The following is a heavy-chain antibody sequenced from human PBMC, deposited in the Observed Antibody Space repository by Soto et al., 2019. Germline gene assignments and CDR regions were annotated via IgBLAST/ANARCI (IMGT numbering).Heavy chain of an antibody. CDR1: GGSVSSGSYY. Sequence: SETLSLTCTVSGGSVSSGSYYWSWIRQPPGKGLEWIGYIYYSGSTNYNPSLKSRVTISVDTSKNQFSLKLSSVTAADTAVYYCARAYYYDSSGWIDYWGQGTLVTVSS. CDR2: IYYSGST. V-gene: IGHV4-61*01. D-gene: IGHD3-22*01. J-gene: IGHJ4*02. CDR3: ARAYYYDSSGWIDY.